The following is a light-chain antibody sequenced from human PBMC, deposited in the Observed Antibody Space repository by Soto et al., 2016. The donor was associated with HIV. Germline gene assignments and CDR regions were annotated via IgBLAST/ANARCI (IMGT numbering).Light chain of an antibody. CDR1: KLGEKY. J-gene: IGLJ2*01. CDR3: QVWDATTAV. CDR2: QDD. V-gene: IGLV3-1*01. Sequence: SYEMTQPPSVSVPPGQTATITCSGKKLGEKYVSWFQQRPGHSPILIIYQDDKRPSDIPERFSGSNSENTATLTISGTQTLDEADYYCQVWDATTAVFGEGTKLTVL.